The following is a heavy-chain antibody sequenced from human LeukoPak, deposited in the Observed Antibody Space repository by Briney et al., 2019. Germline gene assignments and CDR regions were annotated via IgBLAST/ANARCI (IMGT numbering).Heavy chain of an antibody. CDR3: ARNLWSGIAAAGTRGRMGYFGY. CDR1: GYTFTSYY. J-gene: IGHJ4*02. V-gene: IGHV1-46*01. Sequence: ASVKVSCKASGYTFTSYYMHWVRQAPGQGLEWMGIINPSGGSTSYAQKFQGRVTMTRDTSTSTVYMELSSLRSEDTAVYYCARNLWSGIAAAGTRGRMGYFGYWGQGTLVTVSS. D-gene: IGHD6-13*01. CDR2: INPSGGST.